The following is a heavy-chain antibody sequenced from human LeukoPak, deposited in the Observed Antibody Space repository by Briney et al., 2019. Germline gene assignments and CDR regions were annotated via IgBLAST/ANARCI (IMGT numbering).Heavy chain of an antibody. D-gene: IGHD5-24*01. CDR3: SGGARAGHNLEPFDY. CDR1: GGSMSSYY. V-gene: IGHV4-59*08. Sequence: PSETLSLTCTVSGGSMSSYYWSWIRQPPGKGLEWIGYIYYSGSTKYNPSLKSRDTTSVDTTKNKFSLKLSSVTAADTAVYYCSGGARAGHNLEPFDYWGRGTLVSVSS. J-gene: IGHJ4*02. CDR2: IYYSGST.